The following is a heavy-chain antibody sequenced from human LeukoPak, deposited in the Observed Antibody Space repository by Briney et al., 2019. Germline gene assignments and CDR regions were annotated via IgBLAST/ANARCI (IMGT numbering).Heavy chain of an antibody. J-gene: IGHJ4*02. Sequence: SETLSLTCAVYGGSFSSYYWSWIRQPPGKGLEWIGEINHSGSTNYNPSLKSRVTISVDTSKNQFSLKLSSVTAADTAVYYCAREGDYDILTGYPVLFDYWGQGTLVTVSS. CDR3: AREGDYDILTGYPVLFDY. D-gene: IGHD3-9*01. V-gene: IGHV4-34*01. CDR1: GGSFSSYY. CDR2: INHSGST.